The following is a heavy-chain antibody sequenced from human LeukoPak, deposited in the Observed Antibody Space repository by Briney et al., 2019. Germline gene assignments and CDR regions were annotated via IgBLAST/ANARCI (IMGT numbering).Heavy chain of an antibody. V-gene: IGHV1-69*05. Sequence: ASVKVSCKASGGTFKKYATSWVRQAPGQGLEWMGGIIPMFGTPNYAQKFQGRVTIMTDESTSTTYMELGSLTSEDTAVYYCTSSIVGSENSTEGAFDNWGRGTLVTVSS. CDR3: TSSIVGSENSTEGAFDN. CDR2: IIPMFGTP. J-gene: IGHJ4*02. D-gene: IGHD2-21*01. CDR1: GGTFKKYA.